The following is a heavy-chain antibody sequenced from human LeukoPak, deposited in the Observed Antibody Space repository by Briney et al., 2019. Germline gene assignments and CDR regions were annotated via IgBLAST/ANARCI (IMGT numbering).Heavy chain of an antibody. CDR3: AKVLGYYYGSGSYYNVGYFQH. Sequence: PGGSLRLSCAASGLTFSSYWMHWVRQGPGKGLVWVSRINSDGSSISYAASVKGRFTISRDNSKNTLYLQMNSLRAEDTAEYYCAKVLGYYYGSGSYYNVGYFQHWGQGTLVTVSS. J-gene: IGHJ1*01. CDR1: GLTFSSYW. CDR2: INSDGSSI. D-gene: IGHD3-10*01. V-gene: IGHV3-74*01.